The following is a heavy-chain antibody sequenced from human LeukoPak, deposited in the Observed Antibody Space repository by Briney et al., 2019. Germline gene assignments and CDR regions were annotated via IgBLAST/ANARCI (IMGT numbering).Heavy chain of an antibody. CDR2: ISSGGTTI. V-gene: IGHV3-48*03. CDR3: ASARLYSSSWYCYFDF. J-gene: IGHJ4*02. Sequence: GGSLRLSCAASGMSFSSYEMNWVRQAPGKGLQWVSYISSGGTTIYYADSVKGRFTISRDNAKNSLYLQMNNLRAEDTAVYYCASARLYSSSWYCYFDFWGRGTLVTVSS. CDR1: GMSFSSYE. D-gene: IGHD6-13*01.